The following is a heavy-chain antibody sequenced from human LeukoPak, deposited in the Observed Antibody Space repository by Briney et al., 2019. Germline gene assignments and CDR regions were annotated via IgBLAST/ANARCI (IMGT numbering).Heavy chain of an antibody. J-gene: IGHJ3*02. Sequence: SQTLSLTCTVSGFSISSSDYYWSWIRQHPTKGLEWIGYISYSGSTYYNPSLKSRVTISVDTSKNHFSLRLSSVTAADTAVYYCARNFDSYNAFDIRGQGTMVTVSS. CDR2: ISYSGST. CDR1: GFSISSSDYY. D-gene: IGHD3-22*01. V-gene: IGHV4-31*03. CDR3: ARNFDSYNAFDI.